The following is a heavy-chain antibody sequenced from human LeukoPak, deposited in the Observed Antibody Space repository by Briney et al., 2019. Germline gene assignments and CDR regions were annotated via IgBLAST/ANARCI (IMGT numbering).Heavy chain of an antibody. V-gene: IGHV3-9*01. D-gene: IGHD3-3*01. CDR3: AKDPATYYDFWSGYFDS. CDR2: ISWNSGII. CDR1: GFTFDDYV. J-gene: IGHJ4*02. Sequence: SLRLSCAASGFTFDDYVMHWVRQAPGKGLEWVSGISWNSGIIDYADSVKGRFTISRDNSKNTLFLQMNSLRAEDTAVYYCAKDPATYYDFWSGYFDSWGQGTLVTVSS.